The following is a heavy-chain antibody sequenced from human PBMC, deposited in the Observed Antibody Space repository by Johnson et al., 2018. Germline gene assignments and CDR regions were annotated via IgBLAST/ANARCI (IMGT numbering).Heavy chain of an antibody. CDR2: IRGSGVST. J-gene: IGHJ6*02. CDR1: GFTFNSYV. Sequence: EVQLVESGGDLVQPGGSLRLSCAASGFTFNSYVMSWVRQAPGKGLAWVSGIRGSGVSTYYADSVKGRFTISRDNSKNTLYLQMNSLRVEDTAEYYCGKDKEKWLVRPQLLDVWGQGTTVTVSS. D-gene: IGHD6-19*01. V-gene: IGHV3-23*04. CDR3: GKDKEKWLVRPQLLDV.